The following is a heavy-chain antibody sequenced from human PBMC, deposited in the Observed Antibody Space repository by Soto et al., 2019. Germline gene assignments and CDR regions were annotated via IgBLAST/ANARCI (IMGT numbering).Heavy chain of an antibody. J-gene: IGHJ3*02. D-gene: IGHD6-13*01. CDR1: GGSISSYY. V-gene: IGHV4-59*08. Sequence: QVQLQESGPGLVKPSETLSLTCTVSGGSISSYYWSWIRQPPGKGLEWIGYIYYSGSTNYNPSLKSRVTISVDTSKNQFSLKLRSVTAADTAVYYCARRYSSAVDIWGQGTMVTVSS. CDR3: ARRYSSAVDI. CDR2: IYYSGST.